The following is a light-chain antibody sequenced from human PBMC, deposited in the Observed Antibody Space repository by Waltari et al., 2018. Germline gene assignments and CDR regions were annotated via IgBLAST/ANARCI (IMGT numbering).Light chain of an antibody. CDR2: NNN. CDR1: SSNIAKTF. CDR3: AAWDDSLSGRV. J-gene: IGLJ3*02. Sequence: QPVLTQPPSASGTPGQPVTISCSGCSSNIAKTFVTWYPQFPGTAPKILIFNNNTRPSGVPDRFSGSKSGTSASLAISGLRSEDEADYYCAAWDDSLSGRVFGGGTKLTV. V-gene: IGLV1-47*01.